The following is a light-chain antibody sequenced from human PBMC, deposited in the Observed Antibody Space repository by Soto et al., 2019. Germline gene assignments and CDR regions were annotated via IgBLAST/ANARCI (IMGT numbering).Light chain of an antibody. CDR3: QQYNNWPRT. CDR1: QSVSSN. V-gene: IGKV3-15*01. J-gene: IGKJ5*01. CDR2: GAS. Sequence: ELVMTQSPATLTVSPGERHTLSCRASQSVSSNLAWYQQKPGQAPRLLIYGASTRATGIPARFSGSGSGTEFTLTISSLQSEDFAVYYCQQYNNWPRTVGQGTRLEIK.